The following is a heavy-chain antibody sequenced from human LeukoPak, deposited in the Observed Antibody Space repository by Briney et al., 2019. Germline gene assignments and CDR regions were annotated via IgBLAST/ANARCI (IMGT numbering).Heavy chain of an antibody. V-gene: IGHV4-61*02. CDR1: GNSISSGDYY. D-gene: IGHD3-22*01. J-gene: IGHJ4*02. CDR2: IYTSGST. CDR3: ARASYSYDISGWVPFDY. Sequence: KPSGTLSLTCTVSGNSISSGDYYWSWIRQPAGKGLEWIGRIYTSGSTTYNPSLKSRVTISGDTSENQFSLRLSSVTAADTAVYYCARASYSYDISGWVPFDYWGQGTLVTVSS.